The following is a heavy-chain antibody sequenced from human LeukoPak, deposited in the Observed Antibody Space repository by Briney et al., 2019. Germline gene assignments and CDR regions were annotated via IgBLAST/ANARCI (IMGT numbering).Heavy chain of an antibody. CDR3: AKDKGWGYSAYDCYGMDV. CDR1: GFTFSSYA. V-gene: IGHV3-23*01. Sequence: GGSLRLSFAASGFTFSSYAMSWGRQAPGKGLEWVSAISGSGSSTYYADSVKGRFTISRDNSKNTLYLQMNSLRAEDTAVYYCAKDKGWGYSAYDCYGMDVWGQGTTVTVSS. D-gene: IGHD1-26*01. J-gene: IGHJ6*02. CDR2: ISGSGSST.